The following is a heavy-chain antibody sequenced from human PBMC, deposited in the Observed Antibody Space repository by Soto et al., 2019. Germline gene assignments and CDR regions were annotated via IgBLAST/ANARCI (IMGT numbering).Heavy chain of an antibody. J-gene: IGHJ4*02. CDR1: GYTFTTYY. V-gene: IGHV1-46*01. D-gene: IGHD3-22*01. CDR2: INPSGGTT. Sequence: QVQLVQSGTEVKKPGASVKVSCKASGYTFTTYYIHWVRQAPGQGLESMGIINPSGGTTSYTHKFPGRVTMTRDTSTDTVYMELSNLRSEDTAVYYCARGYFDYWGQGTLVTVSS. CDR3: ARGYFDY.